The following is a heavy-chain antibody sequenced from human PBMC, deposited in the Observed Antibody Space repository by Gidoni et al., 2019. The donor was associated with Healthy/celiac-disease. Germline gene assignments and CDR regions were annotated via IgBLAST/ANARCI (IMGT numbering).Heavy chain of an antibody. Sequence: SGFTFSSYSMNWVRQAPGKGLEWVSYISSSSSTIYYADSVKGRFTISRDNAKNSLYLQMNSLRDEDTAVYYCARVNYDSSGYYASTYFDYWGQGTLVTVSS. J-gene: IGHJ4*02. V-gene: IGHV3-48*02. CDR2: ISSSSSTI. D-gene: IGHD3-22*01. CDR1: GFTFSSYS. CDR3: ARVNYDSSGYYASTYFDY.